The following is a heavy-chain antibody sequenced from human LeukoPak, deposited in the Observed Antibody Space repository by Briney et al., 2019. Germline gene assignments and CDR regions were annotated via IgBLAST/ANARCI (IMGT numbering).Heavy chain of an antibody. CDR3: ARGGNFGFDY. D-gene: IGHD1-26*01. V-gene: IGHV3-30-3*01. CDR1: GFTFSSYA. Sequence: GGSLRLSCAASGFTFSSYAMHWVRQAPGKGLEWVAVISYDGSNKYYADSVKGRFTISRDNSKNTLYLQMNSLRAEDTAVYYCARGGNFGFDYWGQGTLVTVSS. CDR2: ISYDGSNK. J-gene: IGHJ4*02.